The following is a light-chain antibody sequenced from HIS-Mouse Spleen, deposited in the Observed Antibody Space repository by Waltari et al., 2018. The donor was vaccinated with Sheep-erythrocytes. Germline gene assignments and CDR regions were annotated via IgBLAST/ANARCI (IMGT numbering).Light chain of an antibody. CDR2: EGS. CDR1: SREVGGXXH. J-gene: IGLJ3*02. CDR3: SSYTSSSTWV. V-gene: IGLV2-14*01. Sequence: QSALTQPASXSGSPGQSITISCTGTSREVGGXXHVSWYQQHPGKAPKLMSYEGSNRPSGVSNRFSGSKSGNTASLTISGLQAEDEADYYCSSYTSSSTWVFGGGTKLTVL.